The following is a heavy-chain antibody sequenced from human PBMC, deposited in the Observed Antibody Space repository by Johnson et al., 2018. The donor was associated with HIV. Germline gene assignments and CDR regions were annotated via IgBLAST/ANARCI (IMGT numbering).Heavy chain of an antibody. CDR3: ARDLVGVVAAAGPVGDASDI. V-gene: IGHV3-11*04. CDR2: ISSSGSTI. J-gene: IGHJ3*02. Sequence: QVQLVESGGGLVKPGGSLRLSCAASGFTFSDYYMSWIRQAPGKGLEWVSYISSSGSTIYYADSVKGRFTISRDNAKKSQYLQMNSLRAEDTAVYYCARDLVGVVAAAGPVGDASDIWGQGTMVTVSS. D-gene: IGHD6-13*01. CDR1: GFTFSDYY.